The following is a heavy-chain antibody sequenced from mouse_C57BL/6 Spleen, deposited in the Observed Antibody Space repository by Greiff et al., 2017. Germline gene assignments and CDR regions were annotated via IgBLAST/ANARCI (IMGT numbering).Heavy chain of an antibody. CDR2: ISSGSSTI. J-gene: IGHJ4*01. Sequence: DVKLVESGGGLVKPGGSLKLSCAASGFTFSDYGMHWVRQAPEKGLEWVAYISSGSSTIYYADTVKGRFTISRDNAKNTLFLQMTGLRSEDTAMYYCARGIESMDYWGQGTSVTVSS. V-gene: IGHV5-17*01. CDR3: ARGIESMDY. CDR1: GFTFSDYG.